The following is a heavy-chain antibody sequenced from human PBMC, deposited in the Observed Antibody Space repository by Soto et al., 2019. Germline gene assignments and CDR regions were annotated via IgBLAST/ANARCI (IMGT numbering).Heavy chain of an antibody. V-gene: IGHV4-30-2*01. J-gene: IGHJ5*02. CDR2: IYHSGST. CDR1: GGSISSGGYS. Sequence: QLQLQDSGSGLVKPSQTLSLTCAVSGGSISSGGYSWSWIRQPPGKGLECIGYIYHSGSTYYNPSLKSRVTISVDRSKNKFALKLSSVTAADRAVYYCARVPDRWGQGTLVTVSS. CDR3: ARVPDR. D-gene: IGHD2-2*01.